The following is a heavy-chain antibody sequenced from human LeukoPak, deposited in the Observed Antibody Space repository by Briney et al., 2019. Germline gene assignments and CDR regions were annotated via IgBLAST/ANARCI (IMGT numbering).Heavy chain of an antibody. V-gene: IGHV3-30*04. D-gene: IGHD3-10*01. CDR2: ISYDGIIE. Sequence: PGGSLRLSCAASGFTFSSYEMNWVRQAPGKGLEWVAIISYDGIIEDYSDSVKGRFTISRDNFKNTLFLQMNSLRDEDTAVYYCAKDKSMVRELDYWGQGNLVTVSS. J-gene: IGHJ4*02. CDR1: GFTFSSYE. CDR3: AKDKSMVRELDY.